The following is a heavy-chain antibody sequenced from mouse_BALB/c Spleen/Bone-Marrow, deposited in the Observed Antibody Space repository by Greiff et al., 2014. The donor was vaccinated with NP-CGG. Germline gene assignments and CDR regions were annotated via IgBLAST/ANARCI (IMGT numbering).Heavy chain of an antibody. D-gene: IGHD4-1*01. V-gene: IGHV2-9*02. CDR3: ARVTGTDWYFDV. J-gene: IGHJ1*01. CDR2: IWAGGST. CDR1: GFSLTSYG. Sequence: VQLVESGPGLVAPSQSLSITCTVSGFSLTSYGVHWVRQPPGKGLEWLGVIWAGGSTNYNSALMPRLSISKDNSKSQVFLKMNSLQTDDTAMYYFARVTGTDWYFDVWGAGTTVTVSS.